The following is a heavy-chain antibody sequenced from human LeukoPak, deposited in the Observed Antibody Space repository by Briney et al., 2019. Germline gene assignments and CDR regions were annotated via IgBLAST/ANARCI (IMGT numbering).Heavy chain of an antibody. CDR1: GYTFTSYD. Sequence: ASVKASCKASGYTFTSYDINWVRQATGQGLEWMGWMDPNSGNTGYAQKFQGRVTMTRNTSISTTYMELSSLRSEDTAVYYCARVTPRVTTGEDWGQGTLVTVSS. CDR2: MDPNSGNT. D-gene: IGHD4-17*01. J-gene: IGHJ4*02. V-gene: IGHV1-8*01. CDR3: ARVTPRVTTGED.